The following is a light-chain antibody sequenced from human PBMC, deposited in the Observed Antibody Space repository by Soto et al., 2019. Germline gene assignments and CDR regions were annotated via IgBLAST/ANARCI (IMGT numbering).Light chain of an antibody. Sequence: EIVLTQSPGTLSLSPGEGATVSCRVSQIINSKSLVWYQRKFGQAPRLLIYNTSSRATGIPDRFSGSGSGTDFTLSISRLEPEDFAVYYCQHYGGSFIFGPGTKVDFK. CDR2: NTS. CDR3: QHYGGSFI. J-gene: IGKJ3*01. V-gene: IGKV3-20*01. CDR1: QIINSKS.